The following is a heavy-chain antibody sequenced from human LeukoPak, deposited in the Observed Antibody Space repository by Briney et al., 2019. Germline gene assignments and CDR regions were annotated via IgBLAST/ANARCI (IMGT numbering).Heavy chain of an antibody. CDR2: IYYSGST. Sequence: SETLSVTCTVSGGSISSYYWSWIRQPPGKGLEWVGYIYYSGSTNYNPSLESRVTISVDTSKNQLSLELSSVTAADTAVYYCARQGYWSGYFLFDYWGQGTLVTVSS. V-gene: IGHV4-59*08. D-gene: IGHD2-15*01. CDR3: ARQGYWSGYFLFDY. CDR1: GGSISSYY. J-gene: IGHJ4*02.